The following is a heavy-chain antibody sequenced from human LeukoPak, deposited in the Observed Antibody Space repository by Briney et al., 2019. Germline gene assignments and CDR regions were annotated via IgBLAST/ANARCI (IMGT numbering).Heavy chain of an antibody. D-gene: IGHD3-9*01. Sequence: VASVKVSCKASGYTFPGYYMHWVRQAPGQGLEWMGWINPNSGGTNYAQKFQGRVTMTRDTSISTAYMELSRLRSDDTAVYYCARDWTIDDIYYFDYWGQGTLVTVSS. J-gene: IGHJ4*02. V-gene: IGHV1-2*02. CDR2: INPNSGGT. CDR1: GYTFPGYY. CDR3: ARDWTIDDIYYFDY.